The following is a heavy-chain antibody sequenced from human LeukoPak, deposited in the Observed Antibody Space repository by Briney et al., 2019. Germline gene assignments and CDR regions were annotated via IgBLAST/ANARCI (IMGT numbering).Heavy chain of an antibody. V-gene: IGHV1-2*02. CDR3: ARGSSGWYGGFDP. J-gene: IGHJ5*02. CDR1: GYTFTGYY. CDR2: INPNSGGT. D-gene: IGHD6-19*01. Sequence: GASVKVSRKASGYTFTGYYMHWVRQAPGQGLEWMRWINPNSGGTNYAQKFQGRVTMTRDTSISTAYMELSRLRSDDTAVYYCARGSSGWYGGFDPWGQGTLVTVSS.